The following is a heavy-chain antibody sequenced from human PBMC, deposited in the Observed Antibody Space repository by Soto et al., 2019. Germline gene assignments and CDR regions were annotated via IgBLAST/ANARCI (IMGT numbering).Heavy chain of an antibody. Sequence: EVHLAESGGRLVQPGGSLRLSCAASGFTFTNHAMTWVRQAPGKGLEWVASVSSGGGATYYADSVKGRFTVSRANSKNTSSLHMNSLRADDKARYYCARDRLGFGDLDSWGPGTLLTVSS. CDR3: ARDRLGFGDLDS. CDR2: VSSGGGAT. D-gene: IGHD3-10*01. CDR1: GFTFTNHA. V-gene: IGHV3-23*04. J-gene: IGHJ4*02.